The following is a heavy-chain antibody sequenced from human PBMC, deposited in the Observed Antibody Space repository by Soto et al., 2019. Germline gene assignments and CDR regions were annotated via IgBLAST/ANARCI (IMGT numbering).Heavy chain of an antibody. J-gene: IGHJ6*04. V-gene: IGHV4-38-2*01. CDR1: GYSISSGYY. CDR2: IYHSGST. D-gene: IGHD3-10*01. CDR3: ATHGTPRGAGAGYYGSGSYTDYYAMDV. Sequence: SETLSLTCAVSGYSISSGYYWGWIRQPPGKGLEWIGSIYHSGSTYYNPSLKSRVTISVDTSKNQFSLKLSSVTAADTAVYYCATHGTPRGAGAGYYGSGSYTDYYAMDVWGTGTTLTVSS.